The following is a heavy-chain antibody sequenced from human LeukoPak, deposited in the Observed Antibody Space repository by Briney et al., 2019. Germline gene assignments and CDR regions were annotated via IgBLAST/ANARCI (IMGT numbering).Heavy chain of an antibody. CDR3: ARDRTGLDY. D-gene: IGHD1-14*01. CDR2: ISYDGSNK. Sequence: GGSLRLSCAASGFTFNSYAMHWVRQAPGKGLEWVAVISYDGSNKYYADSVKGRFTISRDNSKNTLYLQMNSLRAEDTAVYYCARDRTGLDYWGQGTLVTVSS. V-gene: IGHV3-30-3*01. CDR1: GFTFNSYA. J-gene: IGHJ4*02.